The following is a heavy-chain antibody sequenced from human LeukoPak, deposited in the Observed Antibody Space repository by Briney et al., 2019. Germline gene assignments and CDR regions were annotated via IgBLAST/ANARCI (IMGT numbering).Heavy chain of an antibody. CDR2: IKEDGSEE. CDR3: ARNDNGDSSTVGAFDI. CDR1: GFTFSSYW. V-gene: IGHV3-7*01. D-gene: IGHD4-17*01. J-gene: IGHJ3*02. Sequence: GGSLRLSCAASGFTFSSYWMSWVRQAPGKGLEWVANIKEDGSEEYYVDSVKGRFTISRDNAKNSLYLQLNSLRAEDTAVYYCARNDNGDSSTVGAFDIWGQGTMVTVFS.